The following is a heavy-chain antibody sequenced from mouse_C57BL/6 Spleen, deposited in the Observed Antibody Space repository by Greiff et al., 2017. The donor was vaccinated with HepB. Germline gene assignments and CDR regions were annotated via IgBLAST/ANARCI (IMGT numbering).Heavy chain of an antibody. J-gene: IGHJ2*01. D-gene: IGHD6-2*01. CDR2: ISDGGSYT. CDR3: ARDRSPLDY. CDR1: GFTFSSYA. V-gene: IGHV5-4*01. Sequence: EVQVVESGGGLVKPGGSLKLSCAASGFTFSSYAMSWVRQTPEKRLEWVATISDGGSYTYYPDNVKGRFTISRDNAKNNLYLQMSHLKSEDTAMYYCARDRSPLDYWGQGTTLTVSS.